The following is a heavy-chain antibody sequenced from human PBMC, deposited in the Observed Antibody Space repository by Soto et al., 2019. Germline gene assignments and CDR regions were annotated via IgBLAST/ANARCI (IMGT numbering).Heavy chain of an antibody. J-gene: IGHJ4*02. V-gene: IGHV4-59*01. Sequence: KPSETLSLTCTVSNGSLSSNYWSWIRQSPGKGLEWIGNIYYSGSTNYNPSLKSRVTMSVDTSKNQFTLKLSSVTAADTGVYFCARYFMVPVDFFDYWGQGTPVTVSS. CDR3: ARYFMVPVDFFDY. D-gene: IGHD3-10*01. CDR1: NGSLSSNY. CDR2: IYYSGST.